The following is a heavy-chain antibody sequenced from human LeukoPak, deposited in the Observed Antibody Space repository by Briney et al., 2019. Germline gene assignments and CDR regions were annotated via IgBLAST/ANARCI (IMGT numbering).Heavy chain of an antibody. V-gene: IGHV4-61*01. CDR2: IYYSGTT. CDR3: ARVTADTAMVGGYNYYYGMDV. CDR1: GYSISSGYY. Sequence: SETLPLTCTVSGYSISSGYYWGWIRQPPGKGLEWIGYIYYSGTTKYNPSLKNRVTISVDTSKNQFSLNLRSVTPADTALYYCARVTADTAMVGGYNYYYGMDVWGQGTTVTVSS. J-gene: IGHJ6*02. D-gene: IGHD5-18*01.